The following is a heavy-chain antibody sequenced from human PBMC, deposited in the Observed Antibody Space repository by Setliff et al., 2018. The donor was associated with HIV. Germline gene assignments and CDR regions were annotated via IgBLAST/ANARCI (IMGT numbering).Heavy chain of an antibody. J-gene: IGHJ4*02. CDR3: ARAAWDFLWGGVDY. D-gene: IGHD1-26*01. Sequence: ASVKVSCKASGYTFTTQGITWVRQAPGQGLEWMGWISAYNGDRRYVQSVQDRITLTTDTSTNTAYLELRSLRSDDTAVYYCARAAWDFLWGGVDYWGRGTLVTVSS. CDR2: ISAYNGDR. V-gene: IGHV1-18*01. CDR1: GYTFTTQG.